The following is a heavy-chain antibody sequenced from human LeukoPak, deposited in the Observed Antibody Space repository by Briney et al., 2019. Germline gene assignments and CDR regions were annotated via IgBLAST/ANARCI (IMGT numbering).Heavy chain of an antibody. CDR2: IFESGTT. Sequence: SETLSLTCTVSGGSISSSTYYWGWIRPPPGKGLEWRVYIFESGTTNSNPSLKRRATISVDTCKTLLPLKLSFVTAAGPAVYYCARCAPGGSVDGDYWGQGTLVTVSS. CDR3: ARCAPGGSVDGDY. D-gene: IGHD5/OR15-5a*01. J-gene: IGHJ4*02. V-gene: IGHV4-61*05. CDR1: GGSISSSTYY.